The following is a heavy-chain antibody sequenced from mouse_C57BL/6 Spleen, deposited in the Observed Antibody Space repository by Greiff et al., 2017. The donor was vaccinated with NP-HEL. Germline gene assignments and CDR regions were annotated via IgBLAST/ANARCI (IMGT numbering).Heavy chain of an antibody. CDR3: ARDSLRGSAWFAY. Sequence: VQLQQSGPELVKPGASVKISCKASGYTFTDYYMNWVKQSHGKSLEWIGDINPNNGGTSYNQKFKGKATLTVDKSSSTAYMELRSLTSEDSAVYYCARDSLRGSAWFAYWGQGTLVTVSA. CDR2: INPNNGGT. V-gene: IGHV1-26*01. D-gene: IGHD1-1*01. J-gene: IGHJ3*01. CDR1: GYTFTDYY.